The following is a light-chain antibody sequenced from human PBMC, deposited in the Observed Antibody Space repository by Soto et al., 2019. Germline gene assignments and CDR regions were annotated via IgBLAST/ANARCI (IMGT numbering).Light chain of an antibody. CDR3: HSRA. Sequence: DIQMTQSPSTLSASVGDRVTITCRASQSISNLLAWYQQKPGQAPKLLIYDASSLESGVPSRFSGSGSETEFTLTISRLQPDDFATYFCHSRAFGQGTRLEIK. J-gene: IGKJ5*01. CDR1: QSISNL. CDR2: DAS. V-gene: IGKV1-5*01.